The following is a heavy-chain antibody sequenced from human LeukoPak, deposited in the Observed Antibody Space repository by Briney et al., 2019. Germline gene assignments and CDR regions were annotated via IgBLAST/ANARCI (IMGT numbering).Heavy chain of an antibody. D-gene: IGHD3-22*01. Sequence: GGSLRLSCAASGFTFSSYGMHWVRQAPGKGLEWVAVIWYDGSNKYYADSVKGRFTISRDNSKSTLYLQMNSLRAEDTAVYYCARDLAPNYYDSSGYDDWGQGTLVTVSS. CDR3: ARDLAPNYYDSSGYDD. J-gene: IGHJ4*02. CDR1: GFTFSSYG. V-gene: IGHV3-33*01. CDR2: IWYDGSNK.